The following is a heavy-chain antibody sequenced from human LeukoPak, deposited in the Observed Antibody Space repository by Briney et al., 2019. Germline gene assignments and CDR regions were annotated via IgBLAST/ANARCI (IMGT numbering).Heavy chain of an antibody. CDR3: AKERQTGDYFTSDY. CDR1: GFTFSSYT. CDR2: INGRGIT. J-gene: IGHJ4*02. Sequence: GGSLRLSCTASGFTFSSYTTSWVRQAPGEGLEWLSAINGRGITYYAGSVKGRFTISRDNSENTLYLQMYSLTVDDTAVYFCAKERQTGDYFTSDYWGQGTLVTVSS. V-gene: IGHV3-23*01. D-gene: IGHD4-17*01.